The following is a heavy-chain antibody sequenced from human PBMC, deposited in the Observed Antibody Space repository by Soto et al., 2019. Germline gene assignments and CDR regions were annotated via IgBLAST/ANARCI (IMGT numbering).Heavy chain of an antibody. CDR3: ARPYCGTNSCHNWFDS. D-gene: IGHD2-2*01. CDR1: GYRNNDKD. Sequence: ASVKVSWEESGYRNNDKDGKWVQQDTGQGLEWMGWINPKSGGIKYAQKFQGRVTMTTDTFITTAYMELSGLRSDDTAVYYCARPYCGTNSCHNWFDSWGHGTLGTASS. V-gene: IGHV1-2*02. CDR2: INPKSGGI. J-gene: IGHJ5*01.